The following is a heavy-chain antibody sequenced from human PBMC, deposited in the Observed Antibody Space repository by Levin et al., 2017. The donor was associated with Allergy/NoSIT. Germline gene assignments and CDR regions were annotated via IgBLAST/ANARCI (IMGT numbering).Heavy chain of an antibody. CDR3: ARGYSTAYFIFDV. J-gene: IGHJ3*01. Sequence: AGGSLRLSCATSGFIFGSYVMNWVRQAPGKGLEYVATILSSTSSTDYADSVKGRFTISRDNAKNTLYLQMDSLRPEDTAVYYCARGYSTAYFIFDVWGQGTTVTVSS. CDR1: GFIFGSYV. D-gene: IGHD1-26*01. V-gene: IGHV3-64*02. CDR2: ILSSTSST.